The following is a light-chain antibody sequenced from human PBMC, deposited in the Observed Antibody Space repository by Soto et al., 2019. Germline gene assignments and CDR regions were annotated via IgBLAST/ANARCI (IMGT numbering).Light chain of an antibody. J-gene: IGLJ1*01. CDR3: SSYTSSSTRV. CDR1: SSDVGGYNY. Sequence: QSVLTQPASVSGSPGQSITIPCTGTSSDVGGYNYVSWYQQHPGKAPKVMIYDVSNRPSGVSNRFSGSKSGNTASLTISGLQTEDEADYYCSSYTSSSTRVFGTGTKLTVL. CDR2: DVS. V-gene: IGLV2-14*01.